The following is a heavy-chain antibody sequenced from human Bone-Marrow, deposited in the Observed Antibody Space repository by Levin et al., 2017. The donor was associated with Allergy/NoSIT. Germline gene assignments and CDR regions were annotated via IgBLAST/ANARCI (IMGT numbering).Heavy chain of an antibody. CDR2: IYSGGST. CDR3: ARDYHGMDV. D-gene: IGHD3-16*02. CDR1: GFTVSSNY. Sequence: ETLSLTCAASGFTVSSNYMSWVRQAPGKGLEWVSVIYSGGSTYYADSVKGRFTISRDNSKNTLYLQMNSLRAEDTAVYYCARDYHGMDVWGQGTTVTVSS. V-gene: IGHV3-53*01. J-gene: IGHJ6*02.